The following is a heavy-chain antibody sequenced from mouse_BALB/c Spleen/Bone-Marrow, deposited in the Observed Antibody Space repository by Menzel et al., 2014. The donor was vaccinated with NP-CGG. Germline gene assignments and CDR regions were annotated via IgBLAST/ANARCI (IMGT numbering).Heavy chain of an antibody. CDR2: IDPSNSET. J-gene: IGHJ4*01. CDR3: ARSFQPRRATDY. CDR1: DYTFTSYW. D-gene: IGHD3-3*01. Sequence: VQLQQSGPELVRPGASVKMSCKASDYTFTSYWMHWVKQRPGQGLEWIGMIDPSNSETRLNQKFKDKATLNVDKSSNTAHMHLSSLTSEDSALYYCARSFQPRRATDYWGQGSPLTVSS. V-gene: IGHV1-74*01.